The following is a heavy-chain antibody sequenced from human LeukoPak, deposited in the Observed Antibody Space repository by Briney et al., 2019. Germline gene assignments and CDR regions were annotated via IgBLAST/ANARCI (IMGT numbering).Heavy chain of an antibody. CDR2: IYSSGTT. J-gene: IGHJ4*02. D-gene: IGHD5-18*01. V-gene: IGHV4-4*07. CDR3: ARGTPTDTTMVTT. CDR1: GGSISSYY. Sequence: SETLSLTCTVSGGSISSYYWNWIRRPAGKGLEWIGRIYSSGTTNYNPSLKSRVTMSVARSKNQFSLKLSSVTAADTAVYFCARGTPTDTTMVTTWGQGTLVTVSS.